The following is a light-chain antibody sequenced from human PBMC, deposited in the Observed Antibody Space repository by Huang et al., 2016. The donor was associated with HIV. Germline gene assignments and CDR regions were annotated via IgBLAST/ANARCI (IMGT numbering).Light chain of an antibody. V-gene: IGKV2-30*01. J-gene: IGKJ1*01. CDR1: QSLVYGDGNIY. CDR3: MQASHGAAT. CDR2: KLS. Sequence: DVLLTQSPLSLPVTLGQPAFLTCKSNQSLVYGDGNIYVNWFHQRPGHSPRRLIYKLSNRDSGGPDRFSAGGSGTDFTLWISEVEAEDVGDYYCMQASHGAATFGQGTRVDIK.